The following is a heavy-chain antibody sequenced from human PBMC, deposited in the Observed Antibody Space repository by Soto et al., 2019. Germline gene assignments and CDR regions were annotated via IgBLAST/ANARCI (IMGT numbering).Heavy chain of an antibody. Sequence: SETLSLTCTVSGGSISSGDYYWSWIRQPPGKGLEWIGYIYYSGSTYYNPSLKSRVTISVDTSKNQFSLKLSSVTAADTAVYYCARDFGGTAMVTGYYYGMDVWGQGTTVTVSS. CDR1: GGSISSGDYY. V-gene: IGHV4-30-4*01. CDR2: IYYSGST. CDR3: ARDFGGTAMVTGYYYGMDV. D-gene: IGHD5-18*01. J-gene: IGHJ6*02.